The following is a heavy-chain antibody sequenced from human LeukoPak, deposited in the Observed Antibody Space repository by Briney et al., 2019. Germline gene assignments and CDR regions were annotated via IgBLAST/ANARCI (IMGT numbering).Heavy chain of an antibody. CDR2: IRYDGSNK. V-gene: IGHV3-30*02. D-gene: IGHD6-13*01. CDR3: AKDTGYSSSYLPDY. Sequence: GGSLRLSCAASGFTFSSYGMHWVRQAPGKGLEWVAFIRYDGSNKYYADSVKGRFTISRGNSKNTLYLQMNSLRAEDTAVYYCAKDTGYSSSYLPDYWGQGTLVTVSS. J-gene: IGHJ4*02. CDR1: GFTFSSYG.